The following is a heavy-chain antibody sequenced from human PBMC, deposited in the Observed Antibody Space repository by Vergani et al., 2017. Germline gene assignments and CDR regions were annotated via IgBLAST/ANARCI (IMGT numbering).Heavy chain of an antibody. CDR2: IYYSGIT. CDR3: ARHRGSGGFFPSSYFYGMDV. CDR1: GASIRSSNYY. J-gene: IGHJ6*02. Sequence: QLQLQESGPGLVKPSATLYLTCSVSGASIRSSNYYWGWIRQPPGKGLEWIASIYYSGITYYNPSLKSRVTISVDTSKNQFSLKLSSVTAADTAVYFCARHRGSGGFFPSSYFYGMDVWGHGTTVTVSS. D-gene: IGHD3-10*01. V-gene: IGHV4-39*01.